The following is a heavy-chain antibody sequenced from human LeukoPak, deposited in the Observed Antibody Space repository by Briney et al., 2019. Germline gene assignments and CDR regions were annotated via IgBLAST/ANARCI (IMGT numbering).Heavy chain of an antibody. CDR2: ISYSGYS. J-gene: IGHJ3*02. Sequence: SETLSLTCAVSGGSMSGHFCSWLRQPPGGGLEWIGYISYSGYSNYNPSLKSRVTMSVDTSKHQFSLKLTSATAADTALYYCARDRVDSQGPAIDIWGQGTMVTVSS. CDR1: GGSMSGHF. CDR3: ARDRVDSQGPAIDI. V-gene: IGHV4-59*11. D-gene: IGHD2-15*01.